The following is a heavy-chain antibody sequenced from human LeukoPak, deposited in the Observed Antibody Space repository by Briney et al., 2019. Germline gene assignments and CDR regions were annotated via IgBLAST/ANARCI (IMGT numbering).Heavy chain of an antibody. Sequence: GGSPRLSCAASGFTFSSYAMSWVRQAPGKGLEWVSAISGSGGSTYYADSVKGRFTISGDNSKNTLYVQMNSLRDEDTAVCYCARGAAAGRYQYYYMDVWGKGTTVTVSS. D-gene: IGHD6-13*01. CDR3: ARGAAAGRYQYYYMDV. CDR1: GFTFSSYA. V-gene: IGHV3-23*01. CDR2: ISGSGGST. J-gene: IGHJ6*03.